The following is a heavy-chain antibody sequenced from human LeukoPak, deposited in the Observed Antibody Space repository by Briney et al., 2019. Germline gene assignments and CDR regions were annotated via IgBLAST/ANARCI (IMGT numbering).Heavy chain of an antibody. CDR1: GGTFSSYA. J-gene: IGHJ6*03. CDR2: AIPIFGTA. Sequence: SVKVSCKASGGTFSSYAISWVRQAPGQGLEWMGGAIPIFGTANYAQKFQGRVTITTDESTSTAYMELSSLRSEDTAVYYCARSLYGSGSYYNVLYYYYMDVWGKGTTVTVSS. D-gene: IGHD3-10*01. V-gene: IGHV1-69*05. CDR3: ARSLYGSGSYYNVLYYYYMDV.